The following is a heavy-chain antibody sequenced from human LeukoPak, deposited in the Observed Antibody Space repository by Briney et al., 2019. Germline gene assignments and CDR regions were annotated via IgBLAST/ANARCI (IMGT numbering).Heavy chain of an antibody. CDR3: ARGRWEIFGVVSRHNWFDP. J-gene: IGHJ5*02. CDR2: MNPNSGNT. Sequence: ASVKVSCKASGYTFTSYDINWVRQAPGQGLEWTGWMNPNSGNTGYAQKFQGRVTMTRNTSISTAYMELSSLRSEDTAVYYCARGRWEIFGVVSRHNWFDPWGQGTLVTVSS. CDR1: GYTFTSYD. D-gene: IGHD3-3*01. V-gene: IGHV1-8*01.